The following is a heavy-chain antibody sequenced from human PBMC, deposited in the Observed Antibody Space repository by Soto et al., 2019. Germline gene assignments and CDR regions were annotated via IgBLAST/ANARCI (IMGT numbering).Heavy chain of an antibody. CDR1: GGIFSSYA. CDR3: ARRYYDFWRGGRVYGMDV. J-gene: IGHJ6*02. D-gene: IGHD3-3*01. Sequence: QVQLVQSGAEVKKPGSSVKVSCKASGGIFSSYAISWVQQAPGEGLEWMGGIIPIFGTANYAQKFQGRVTITADESTSTAYMELSSLRSEDTAVYYCARRYYDFWRGGRVYGMDVWGQGTTVTVSS. V-gene: IGHV1-69*12. CDR2: IIPIFGTA.